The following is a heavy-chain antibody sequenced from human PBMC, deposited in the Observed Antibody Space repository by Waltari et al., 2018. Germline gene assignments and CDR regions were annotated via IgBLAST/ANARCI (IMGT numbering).Heavy chain of an antibody. CDR3: ARVRRYYDSSGYLDY. CDR2: IYYSGST. CDR1: GGSISSHY. V-gene: IGHV4-59*11. D-gene: IGHD3-22*01. Sequence: QVQLQESGPGLVKPSETLSLTCTVSGGSISSHYWRWIRQPPGKGLEWIGYIYYSGSTNYNPSLKSRVTISVDTSKNQFSLKLSSVTAADTAVYYCARVRRYYDSSGYLDYWGQGTLVTVSS. J-gene: IGHJ4*02.